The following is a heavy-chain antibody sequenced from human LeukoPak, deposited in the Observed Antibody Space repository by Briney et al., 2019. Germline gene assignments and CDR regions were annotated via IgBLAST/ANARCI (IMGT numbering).Heavy chain of an antibody. CDR2: INWRSDEI. Sequence: PAGGSLRLSCSASGFTFDNYAMHWVRQAPMKVLEWVASINWRSDEIGYADSVKGRFTISRDNAKNSLYLQMNSLETEDMGLYYCAKAGSYSPPYYFDYWGQGTLVTVSS. V-gene: IGHV3-9*03. CDR3: AKAGSYSPPYYFDY. CDR1: GFTFDNYA. D-gene: IGHD1-26*01. J-gene: IGHJ4*02.